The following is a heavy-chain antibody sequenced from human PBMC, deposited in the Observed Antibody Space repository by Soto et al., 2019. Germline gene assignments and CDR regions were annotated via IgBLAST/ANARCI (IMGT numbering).Heavy chain of an antibody. CDR2: VDSAGSGT. V-gene: IGHV3-74*01. CDR3: ATVFEH. CDR1: GITFSGYW. J-gene: IGHJ4*02. Sequence: VPLVESGGGSVQPGGSLRLSCVASGITFSGYWMHWVRQFPGKGLVWVARVDSAGSGTSYADSVKGRFTISRDNAKNTLSLHMDSLRVEDTAVYYCATVFEHWGQGIPVTVSS.